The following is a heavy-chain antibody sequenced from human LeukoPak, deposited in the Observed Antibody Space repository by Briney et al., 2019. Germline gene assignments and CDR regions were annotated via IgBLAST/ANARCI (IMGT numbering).Heavy chain of an antibody. Sequence: SETLSLTCTVSGASIRRSFWNWIRQPPGRGLEWIGYLSMRGTTNYNPSLKSRVTISADTSENQFSLKVSSVTAADTAVYYCTRNRGYYVNDYWGQGILVTVSS. D-gene: IGHD1-26*01. V-gene: IGHV4-59*01. J-gene: IGHJ4*02. CDR2: LSMRGTT. CDR3: TRNRGYYVNDY. CDR1: GASIRRSF.